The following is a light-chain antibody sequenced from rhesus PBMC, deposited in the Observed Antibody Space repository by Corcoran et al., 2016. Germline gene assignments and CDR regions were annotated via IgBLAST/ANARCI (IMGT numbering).Light chain of an antibody. CDR1: QDITNN. J-gene: IGKJ2*01. V-gene: IGKV1-25*01. CDR3: PHGYGTPLCS. Sequence: DIQMTQSPSSLSASIGDRVTITGQASQDITNNLAGYQQKPGKVPNLLIYKASTLNSGVPSRFSGSGSGTDFTLTISILQPDYFASYYCPHGYGTPLCSFGQGAKVDI. CDR2: KAS.